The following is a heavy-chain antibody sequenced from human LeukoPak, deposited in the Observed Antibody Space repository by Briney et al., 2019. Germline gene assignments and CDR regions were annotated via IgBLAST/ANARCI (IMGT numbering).Heavy chain of an antibody. V-gene: IGHV1-46*01. D-gene: IGHD2-15*01. CDR1: GYTFTSYY. Sequence: ASVKVSCKASGYTFTSYYMHWVRQAPRQGLEWMGIINPSGGSTSYAQKFQGRVNMTRDTSTSTVYMELSSLRSEDTAVYYCARADIVVVVAATPFDYWGQGTLVTVSS. CDR2: INPSGGST. CDR3: ARADIVVVVAATPFDY. J-gene: IGHJ4*02.